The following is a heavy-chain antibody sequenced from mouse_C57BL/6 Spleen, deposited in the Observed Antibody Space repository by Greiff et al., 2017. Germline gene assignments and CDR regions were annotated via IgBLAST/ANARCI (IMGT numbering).Heavy chain of an antibody. CDR1: GYTFTDYN. J-gene: IGHJ1*03. CDR3: AGRGLGWDYYGSSSYWYFDV. V-gene: IGHV1-18*01. CDR2: INPNNGCT. D-gene: IGHD1-1*01. Sequence: EVKLQESGPELVKPGASVKIPCKASGYTFTDYNMDWVKQSHGKSLEWIGDINPNNGCTIYNQKFKGKATLTVDKSSSTAYMELRSLTSEDTAVYYCAGRGLGWDYYGSSSYWYFDVWGTGTTVTVSS.